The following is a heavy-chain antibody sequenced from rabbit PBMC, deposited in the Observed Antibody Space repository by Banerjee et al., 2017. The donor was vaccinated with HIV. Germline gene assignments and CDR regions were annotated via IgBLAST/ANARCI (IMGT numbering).Heavy chain of an antibody. CDR2: IAAGSTGNR. CDR1: GFSFSSSYY. D-gene: IGHD4-1*01. Sequence: QEQLVESGGGLVQPEGSLTLTCTASGFSFSSSYYMCWVRQAPGKGLEWIACIAAGSTGNRYYANWTNGRFTISETSSTPVTLQMTSLTAADTATYFCARDQDYYTSGFAGLLMGIAAMDLWGPGTLVTVS. J-gene: IGHJ6*01. V-gene: IGHV1S45*01. CDR3: ARDQDYYTSGFAGLLMGIAAMDL.